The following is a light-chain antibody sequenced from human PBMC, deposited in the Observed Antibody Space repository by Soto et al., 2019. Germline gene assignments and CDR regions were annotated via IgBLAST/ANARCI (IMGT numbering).Light chain of an antibody. CDR1: SGSIASNY. CDR3: QSYDSSNHVV. Sequence: NFMLTQPHSVSESPGKTVTISCTGTSGSIASNYVQWYQQRPGSAPTTVIFDDNQRPSGVPDRFSGSIDSSSNSASPTISGLKTEDEADYYCQSYDSSNHVVFGGGTKLTVL. CDR2: DDN. J-gene: IGLJ2*01. V-gene: IGLV6-57*02.